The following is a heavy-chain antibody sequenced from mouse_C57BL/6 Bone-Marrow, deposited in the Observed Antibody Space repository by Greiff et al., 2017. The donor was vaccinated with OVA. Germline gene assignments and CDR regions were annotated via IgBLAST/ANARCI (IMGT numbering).Heavy chain of an antibody. V-gene: IGHV14-1*01. CDR2: IDPEDGDT. CDR3: TTGDVYPPLFDY. J-gene: IGHJ2*01. Sequence: VQLQQSGAELVRPGASVKLSCTASGFNIKDYYMHWVKQRPEQGLEWIGRIDPEDGDTEYAPKFQGKATMTADTSSTPAYLQLSSLTSEDTAVYYCTTGDVYPPLFDYWGQGTTLTVSS. CDR1: GFNIKDYY.